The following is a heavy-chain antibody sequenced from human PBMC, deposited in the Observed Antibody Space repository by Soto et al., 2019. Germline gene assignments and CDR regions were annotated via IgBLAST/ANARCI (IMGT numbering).Heavy chain of an antibody. CDR2: INTNTGNP. CDR3: ARDLLQLGIGGGDAFDI. Sequence: ASVKVSCKASGYTFTSYAMNWVRQAPGQGLEWMGWINTNTGNPTYAQGFTGRFVFSLDTSVSTAYLQICSLKAEDTAVYYCARDLLQLGIGGGDAFDIWGQGTMVTVSS. V-gene: IGHV7-4-1*01. CDR1: GYTFTSYA. D-gene: IGHD7-27*01. J-gene: IGHJ3*02.